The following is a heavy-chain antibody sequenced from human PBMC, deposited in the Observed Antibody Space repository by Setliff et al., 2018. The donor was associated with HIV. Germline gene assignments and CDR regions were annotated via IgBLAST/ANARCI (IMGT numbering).Heavy chain of an antibody. J-gene: IGHJ4*02. CDR3: ARGGTAAAGYLDN. V-gene: IGHV4-39*07. CDR1: GGSISSGSYY. CDR2: ISHSGTT. D-gene: IGHD6-13*01. Sequence: SETLSLTCSVSGGSISSGSYYWSWIRQPPGKGLEWLGEISHSGTTNYNPSLKSRLTILVDTSKKQFSVELSSVTAADTAVYYCARGGTAAAGYLDNWGQGTPVTVSS.